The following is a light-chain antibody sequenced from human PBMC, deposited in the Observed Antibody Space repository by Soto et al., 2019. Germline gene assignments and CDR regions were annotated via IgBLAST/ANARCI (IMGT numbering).Light chain of an antibody. CDR2: GAS. Sequence: EIVMTQSPATLSVSPGERATLSCRASQSVSSNLAWYQQKPGQAPRLLIYGASTRATGIPARFSGSGSGTEFTLTISRLQSEDFAVYFCKQYNNWPPWTFGQGTKVEI. CDR3: KQYNNWPPWT. J-gene: IGKJ1*01. V-gene: IGKV3-15*01. CDR1: QSVSSN.